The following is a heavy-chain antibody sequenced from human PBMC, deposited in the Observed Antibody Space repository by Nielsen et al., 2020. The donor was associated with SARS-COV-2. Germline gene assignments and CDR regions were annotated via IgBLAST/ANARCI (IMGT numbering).Heavy chain of an antibody. CDR1: GFTVSSNY. CDR3: AKDPGYGPGY. CDR2: IYSGGST. Sequence: GESLKISCAASGFTVSSNYMSWVRQAPGKGLEWVSVIYSGGSTYYADSVKGRFTISRDNSKNTLYLQMNSLRAEDTAVYYCAKDPGYGPGYWGQGTLVTVSS. V-gene: IGHV3-53*01. J-gene: IGHJ4*02. D-gene: IGHD5-18*01.